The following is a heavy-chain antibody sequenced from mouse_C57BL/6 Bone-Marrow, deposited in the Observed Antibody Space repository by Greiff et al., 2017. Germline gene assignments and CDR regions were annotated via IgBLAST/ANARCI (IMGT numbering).Heavy chain of an antibody. CDR3: AVYDGYYPYYFDY. V-gene: IGHV1-81*01. CDR1: GYTFTSYG. CDR2: IYPRSGNT. D-gene: IGHD2-3*01. J-gene: IGHJ2*01. Sequence: QVQLQQSGAELARPGASVKLSCKASGYTFTSYGLSWVKQRTGQGLEWIGEIYPRSGNTYYNEKFKGKATLTADKSSSTAYMELRSLTSEDSAVYFCAVYDGYYPYYFDYWGQGTTLTVAS.